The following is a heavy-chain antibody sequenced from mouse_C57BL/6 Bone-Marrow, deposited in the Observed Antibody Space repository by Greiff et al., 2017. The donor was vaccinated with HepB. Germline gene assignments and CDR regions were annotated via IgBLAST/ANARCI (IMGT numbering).Heavy chain of an antibody. D-gene: IGHD2-4*01. J-gene: IGHJ1*03. CDR2: IRNKANNHAT. Sequence: EVKVEESGGGLVQPGGSMKLSCAASGFTFSDAWMDWVRQSPEKGLEWVAEIRNKANNHATYYAESVKGRFTISRDDSKSSVYLQMNSLRAEDTGIYYCTGDYDYDGDAVLWGWYFDVWGTGTTVTVSS. V-gene: IGHV6-6*01. CDR3: TGDYDYDGDAVLWGWYFDV. CDR1: GFTFSDAW.